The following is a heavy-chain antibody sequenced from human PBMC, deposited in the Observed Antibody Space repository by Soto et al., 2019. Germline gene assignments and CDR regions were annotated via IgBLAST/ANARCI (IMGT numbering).Heavy chain of an antibody. Sequence: GGSLRLSCAASGFTFSSYGMHWVRQAPGKGLEWVAVIWYDGSNKYYADSVKGRFTISRDNSKNTLYLQMNSLRAEDTAVYYCASQVVAARGGFDYWGQGTLVTVSS. J-gene: IGHJ4*02. CDR1: GFTFSSYG. D-gene: IGHD2-15*01. CDR2: IWYDGSNK. CDR3: ASQVVAARGGFDY. V-gene: IGHV3-33*01.